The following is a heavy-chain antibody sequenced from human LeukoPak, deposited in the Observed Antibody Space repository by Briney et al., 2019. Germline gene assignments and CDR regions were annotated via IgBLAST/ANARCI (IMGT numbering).Heavy chain of an antibody. CDR1: GDSVSSNSVT. Sequence: SQTLSLTCAISGDSVSSNSVTWNWTRQSPSRGLEWLGRTYYRSTWYNDYAVSVRGRITVNPDTSKSQFSLHLNSVTPEDTAVYYCAGRLTQYDCFDPWGQGILVTVSS. CDR2: TYYRSTWYN. V-gene: IGHV6-1*01. D-gene: IGHD2-2*01. CDR3: AGRLTQYDCFDP. J-gene: IGHJ5*02.